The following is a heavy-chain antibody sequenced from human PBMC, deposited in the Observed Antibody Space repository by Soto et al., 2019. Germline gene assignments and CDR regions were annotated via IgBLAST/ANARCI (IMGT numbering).Heavy chain of an antibody. Sequence: ASVKVSCKTSGYTFSNYAISWVRQAPGQGLEWMGWVSPYNGNANYTERFQGRVSMTTDTSTTXXXXXXXXXXXXDTAIYCCARAISLIMAAPAYWGQGTLVTVSS. D-gene: IGHD2-21*01. CDR3: ARAISLIMAAPAY. J-gene: IGHJ4*02. CDR2: VSPYNGNA. CDR1: GYTFSNYA. V-gene: IGHV1-18*04.